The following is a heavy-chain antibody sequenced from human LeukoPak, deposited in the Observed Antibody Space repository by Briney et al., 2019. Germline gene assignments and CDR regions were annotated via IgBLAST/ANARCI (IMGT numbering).Heavy chain of an antibody. Sequence: ASVKVSCKASGYTFNAFFIHWVRQAPGQGLEWRGWINPHSGDTTYAQNFQGRVTMTRDTSISTIYMEVTSLISDDTSIYYCARAYANYGDYWGQGTLVTVSS. J-gene: IGHJ4*02. CDR2: INPHSGDT. CDR3: ARAYANYGDY. D-gene: IGHD3-10*01. V-gene: IGHV1-2*02. CDR1: GYTFNAFF.